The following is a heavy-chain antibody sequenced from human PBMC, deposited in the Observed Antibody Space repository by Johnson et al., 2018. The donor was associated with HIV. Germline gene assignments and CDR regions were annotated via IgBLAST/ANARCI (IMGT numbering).Heavy chain of an antibody. Sequence: VQLVESGGGVVQPGRSLRLSCAASGFTFSTYAFHWVRQAPGKGLDWVAVISYEGSNKYYADSVKGRFTISRDNTENALYLQMNSLRAEDTALYYCARAIAAAGSSLEDDAWGQGTMVTVSS. CDR2: ISYEGSNK. CDR3: ARAIAAAGSSLEDDA. J-gene: IGHJ3*01. V-gene: IGHV3-30*04. CDR1: GFTFSTYA. D-gene: IGHD6-13*01.